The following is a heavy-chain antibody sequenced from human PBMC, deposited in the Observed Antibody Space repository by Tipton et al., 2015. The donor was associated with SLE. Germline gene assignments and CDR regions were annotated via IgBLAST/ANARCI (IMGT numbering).Heavy chain of an antibody. CDR1: GAGFSGVGFSGSA. CDR2: IWFDGSSK. V-gene: IGHV3-33*01. CDR3: VRASLSFGEYQLLSAEYFQH. D-gene: IGHD2-2*01. Sequence: SLRLSCAASGAGFSGVGFSGSAMHWVRQAPGKGLEWMSVIWFDGSSKYYSDSVKGRFTISRDNSKNSLYLQMSSLRVEDTAIYYCVRASLSFGEYQLLSAEYFQHWGQGTLVTVSS. J-gene: IGHJ1*01.